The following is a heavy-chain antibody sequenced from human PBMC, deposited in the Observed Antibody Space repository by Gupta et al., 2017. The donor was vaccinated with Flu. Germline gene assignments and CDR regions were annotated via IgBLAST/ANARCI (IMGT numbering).Heavy chain of an antibody. CDR1: GYTFTRYA. CDR2: INAGNGNT. J-gene: IGHJ5*02. CDR3: ARDRAARYCSSTSCYYNWFDP. D-gene: IGHD2-2*01. Sequence: QVQLVQSGAEVKKPGASVKVSCKASGYTFTRYAMHWVRQAPGQRLEWMGWINAGNGNTKYSQKFQGRVTITRDTSASTAYMELSSLRSEDTAVYYCARDRAARYCSSTSCYYNWFDPWGQGTLVTVSS. V-gene: IGHV1-3*01.